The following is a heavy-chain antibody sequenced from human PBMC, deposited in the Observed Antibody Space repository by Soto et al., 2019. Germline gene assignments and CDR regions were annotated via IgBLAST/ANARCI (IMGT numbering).Heavy chain of an antibody. Sequence: PGGSLRLSCAASGLTFSSYEMNWVRQAPGKGLEWVSYISSSGSNIYYADSVKGRFTISRDNAKNSLYLQMNSLRAEDTAVYYCASLVAARYGIGHNWFDPWGQGTLVTVSS. CDR3: ASLVAARYGIGHNWFDP. CDR2: ISSSGSNI. CDR1: GLTFSSYE. J-gene: IGHJ5*02. D-gene: IGHD2-15*01. V-gene: IGHV3-48*03.